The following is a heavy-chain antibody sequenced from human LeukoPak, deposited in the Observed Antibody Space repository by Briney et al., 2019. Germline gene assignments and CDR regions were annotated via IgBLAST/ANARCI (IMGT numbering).Heavy chain of an antibody. CDR2: ISWDGGST. CDR1: GFTFSDYY. Sequence: GGSLRLSCAASGFTFSDYYMSWIRQAPGKGLEWVSLISWDGGSTYYADSVKGRFTISRDNSKNSLYLQMNSLRTEDTALYYCAKGQSIAAADPDYWGQGTLVTVSS. V-gene: IGHV3-43*01. J-gene: IGHJ4*02. CDR3: AKGQSIAAADPDY. D-gene: IGHD6-13*01.